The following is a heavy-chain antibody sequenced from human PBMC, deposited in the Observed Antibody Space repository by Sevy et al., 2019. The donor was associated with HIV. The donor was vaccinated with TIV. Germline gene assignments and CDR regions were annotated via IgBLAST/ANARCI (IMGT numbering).Heavy chain of an antibody. J-gene: IGHJ6*02. CDR3: ARGPAYYDFWSGYKGMDV. V-gene: IGHV3-11*04. CDR1: GFTFSDYY. CDR2: ISSSGSTI. D-gene: IGHD3-3*01. Sequence: LSLTCAASGFTFSDYYMSWIRQAPGKGLEWVSYISSSGSTIYYADSVKGRFTISRDNAKNSLYLQMNSLRAEDTAVYYCARGPAYYDFWSGYKGMDVWGQGTTVTVSS.